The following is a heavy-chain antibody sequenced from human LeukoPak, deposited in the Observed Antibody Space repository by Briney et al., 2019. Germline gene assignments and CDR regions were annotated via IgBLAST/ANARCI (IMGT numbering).Heavy chain of an antibody. CDR3: AGGSGWYVDY. J-gene: IGHJ4*02. CDR2: IWYDGSNK. Sequence: GGSLRLSCAASGFTFSIYAMSWVRKAPGKGLEWVAVIWYDGSNKYYADSVKGRFTISRDNSKNTLYLQMNSLRAEDTAVYYCAGGSGWYVDYWGQGTLVTVSS. D-gene: IGHD6-19*01. V-gene: IGHV3-33*08. CDR1: GFTFSIYA.